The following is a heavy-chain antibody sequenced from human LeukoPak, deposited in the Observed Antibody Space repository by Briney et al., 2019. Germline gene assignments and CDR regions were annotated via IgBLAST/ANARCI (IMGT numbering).Heavy chain of an antibody. J-gene: IGHJ4*02. CDR3: ARDEYCSSTSCYPGYFDY. V-gene: IGHV3-21*01. D-gene: IGHD2-2*01. CDR2: ISSSSSYI. CDR1: GFTFSSYS. Sequence: GGSLRLSCAGSGFTFSSYSMNWVRQAPGKGLEWVSSISSSSSYIYYADSVKGRFTISGDNAKNSLYLQMNSLRAEDTAVYYCARDEYCSSTSCYPGYFDYWGQGTPVTVSS.